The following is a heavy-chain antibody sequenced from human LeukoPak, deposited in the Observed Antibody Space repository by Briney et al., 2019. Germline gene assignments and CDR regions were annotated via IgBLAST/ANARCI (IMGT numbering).Heavy chain of an antibody. J-gene: IGHJ4*02. V-gene: IGHV3-66*01. CDR3: ARASVGGGFGY. D-gene: IGHD2-15*01. Sequence: GGSLRLSCAASGFTVSNKYMTWVRQAPGKGLEWVSFIYSGGSASYADSVKGRFTISRDNSKNTLYLQMNSLTAEDTAVYYCARASVGGGFGYWSQGTLVTVSS. CDR1: GFTVSNKY. CDR2: IYSGGSA.